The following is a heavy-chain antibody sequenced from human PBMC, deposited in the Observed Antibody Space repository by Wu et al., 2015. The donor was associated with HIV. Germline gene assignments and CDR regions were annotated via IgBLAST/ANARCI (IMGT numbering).Heavy chain of an antibody. V-gene: IGHV1-18*01. D-gene: IGHD6-13*01. CDR1: GYTFTSYG. CDR3: AREGYSSSWYQRPPPDAFDI. CDR2: ISAYNGNT. J-gene: IGHJ3*02. Sequence: QVQLVQSGAEVKKPGASVKVSCKASGYTFTSYGISWVRQAPGQGLEWMGWISAYNGNTNYAQKLQGRVTMTTDTSTSTAYMELRSLRSDDTAVYYCAREGYSSSWYQRPPPDAFDIWGQGTMVTVSS.